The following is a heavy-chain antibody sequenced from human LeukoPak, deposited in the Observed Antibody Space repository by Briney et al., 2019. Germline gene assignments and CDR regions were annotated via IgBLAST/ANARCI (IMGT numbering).Heavy chain of an antibody. V-gene: IGHV3-48*04. CDR3: ATDSPETAAFDY. Sequence: GGSLRLSCAASGFSFSTYSMNWVRQAPGKGLEWVSYIVGSSSTKYYADSVKGRFTISRDNAKNSLYLQMDSLRAEDTAVYYCATDSPETAAFDYWGQGTLVTVSS. CDR2: IVGSSSTK. CDR1: GFSFSTYS. D-gene: IGHD1-1*01. J-gene: IGHJ4*02.